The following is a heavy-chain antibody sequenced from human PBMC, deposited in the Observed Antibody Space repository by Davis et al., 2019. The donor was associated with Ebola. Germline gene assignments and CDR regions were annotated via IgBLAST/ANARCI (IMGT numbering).Heavy chain of an antibody. CDR2: FDPEDGET. D-gene: IGHD2-15*01. Sequence: ASVKVSCKVSGYTLTELSMHWVRQAPGKGLEWMGGFDPEDGETIYAQKFQGRVTMTEDTSTDTAYMELSSLRSEDTAVYYCATATLQDATQRAGWFDPWGQGTLVTVSS. CDR1: GYTLTELS. CDR3: ATATLQDATQRAGWFDP. V-gene: IGHV1-24*01. J-gene: IGHJ5*02.